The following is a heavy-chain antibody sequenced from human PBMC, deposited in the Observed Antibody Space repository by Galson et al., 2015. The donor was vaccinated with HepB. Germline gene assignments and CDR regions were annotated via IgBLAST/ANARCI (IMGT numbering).Heavy chain of an antibody. CDR2: ISYDGSNK. CDR3: ARPLEEWLPVGMEV. Sequence: SLRLSCAASGFTFSTFAMYWVRQAPGMGLEWVAVISYDGSNKYHADSVKGRFTISRDNSKNTLYLQVNSLRHEDTAVYYCARPLEEWLPVGMEVWGQGTAVTVSS. CDR1: GFTFSTFA. D-gene: IGHD6-19*01. J-gene: IGHJ6*02. V-gene: IGHV3-30*04.